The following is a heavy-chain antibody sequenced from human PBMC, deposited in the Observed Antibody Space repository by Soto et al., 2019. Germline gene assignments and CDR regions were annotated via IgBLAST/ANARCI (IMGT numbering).Heavy chain of an antibody. V-gene: IGHV1-58*01. CDR1: GFTFTSSA. CDR3: AAGQVYYDFWSGYYSSWFDP. J-gene: IGHJ5*02. D-gene: IGHD3-3*01. CDR2: IVVGSGNT. Sequence: SVKVSCKASGFTFTSSAVQWVRQARGQRLEWIGWIVVGSGNTNYAQKFQERVTITRDMSTSTAYMELSSLRSEDTAVYYCAAGQVYYDFWSGYYSSWFDPWGQGTLVTVSS.